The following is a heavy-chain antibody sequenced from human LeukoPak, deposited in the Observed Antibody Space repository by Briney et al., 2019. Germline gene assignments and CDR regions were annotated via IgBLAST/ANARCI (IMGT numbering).Heavy chain of an antibody. CDR2: INTYNVNT. CDR1: SYTFTSYG. CDR3: ARDSRRGYSYGYDC. Sequence: ASVKVSCKASSYTFTSYGVSWARQAPGQGLEWMGWINTYNVNTNYAQKFQGRVTLTTDASTSTAYIELRSLRSDDTAVYYCARDSRRGYSYGYDCGGQGTLVTVSS. V-gene: IGHV1-18*01. D-gene: IGHD5-18*01. J-gene: IGHJ4*02.